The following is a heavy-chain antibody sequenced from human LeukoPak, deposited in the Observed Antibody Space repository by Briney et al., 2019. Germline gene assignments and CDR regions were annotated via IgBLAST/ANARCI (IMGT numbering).Heavy chain of an antibody. D-gene: IGHD6-25*01. Sequence: GGSLRLFCAASGFTFRSYGMHWVRQAQGKGLEWVAVIWSDGSQQHYADSVKGRFTISRDNSKNTLYLQMNSLRVDDTAVYYCARSSDSSDLGYWGQGTLVTVSS. CDR3: ARSSDSSDLGY. J-gene: IGHJ4*02. V-gene: IGHV3-33*01. CDR1: GFTFRSYG. CDR2: IWSDGSQQ.